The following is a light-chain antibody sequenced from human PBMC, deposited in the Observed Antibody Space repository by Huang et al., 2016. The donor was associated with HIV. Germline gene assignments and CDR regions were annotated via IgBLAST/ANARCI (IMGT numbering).Light chain of an antibody. Sequence: AIRMTQSPSALSASVGDRVTITCRASQGVSSYLAWYQQKPGKDPKFLIYGASTLQSGVPSRFNGSGSGTDFTLTISCLQSEDFASYYCQQYYDYPWTFGQGTKVEIK. CDR3: QQYYDYPWT. CDR1: QGVSSY. V-gene: IGKV1-8*01. J-gene: IGKJ1*01. CDR2: GAS.